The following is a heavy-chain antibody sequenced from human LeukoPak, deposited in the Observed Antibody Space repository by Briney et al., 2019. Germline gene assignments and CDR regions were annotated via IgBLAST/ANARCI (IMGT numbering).Heavy chain of an antibody. Sequence: ASVKVSCKASGYTFTSYGISWVRQAPGQGLEWMGIINPSGGSTSYAQKFQGRVTMTRDMSTSTVYMELSSLRSEDTAVYYCARDRGRVITFGGVIGHDAFDIWGQGTMVTVSS. CDR1: GYTFTSYG. CDR3: ARDRGRVITFGGVIGHDAFDI. J-gene: IGHJ3*02. D-gene: IGHD3-16*02. CDR2: INPSGGST. V-gene: IGHV1-46*01.